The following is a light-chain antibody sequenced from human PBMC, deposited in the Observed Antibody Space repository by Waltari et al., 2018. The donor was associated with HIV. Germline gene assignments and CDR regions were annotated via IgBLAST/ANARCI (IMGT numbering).Light chain of an antibody. J-gene: IGLJ3*02. CDR1: ALPKQY. Sequence: SYELTQPPSVSVSPGQTARITCSGDALPKQYAYWYHQKPGQAPVLAIYKDTERPSGIPERFSGSSSGTTVTLTISGVQAEDEADYYCQSADSSGTWVFGGGTKLTVL. CDR3: QSADSSGTWV. V-gene: IGLV3-25*03. CDR2: KDT.